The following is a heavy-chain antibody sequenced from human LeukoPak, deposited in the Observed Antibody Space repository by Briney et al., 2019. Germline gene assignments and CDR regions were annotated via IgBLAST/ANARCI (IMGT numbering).Heavy chain of an antibody. Sequence: PSETLSLTCTVSGGSISSYYWSWIRQPPGKGLEWIWRIYTSGSTNYNPSLKSRVTISVDTSKNQFSLKLSSVTAADTAVYYCARAYYDFWSGYYTAFDYWGQGTLVTVSS. CDR2: IYTSGST. V-gene: IGHV4-4*08. CDR1: GGSISSYY. CDR3: ARAYYDFWSGYYTAFDY. D-gene: IGHD3-3*01. J-gene: IGHJ4*02.